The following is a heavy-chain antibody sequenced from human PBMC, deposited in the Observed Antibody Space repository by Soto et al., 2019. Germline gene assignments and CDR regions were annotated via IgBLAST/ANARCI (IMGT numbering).Heavy chain of an antibody. CDR1: GGSFRNYY. CDR3: TAGERFPRSWFDP. V-gene: IGHV4-34*01. J-gene: IGHJ5*02. CDR2: VNHSGEA. D-gene: IGHD1-26*01. Sequence: PSETLSLTCGVYGGSFRNYYWIWVRQPPGKGLEWIGEVNHSGEATYNPSLQSRITISLDTSNNKFSLKMTSVTAADTAMYFCTAGERFPRSWFDPWGQGTQVTVSS.